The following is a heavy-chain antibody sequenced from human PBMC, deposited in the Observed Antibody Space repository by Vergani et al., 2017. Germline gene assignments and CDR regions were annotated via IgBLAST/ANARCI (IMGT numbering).Heavy chain of an antibody. V-gene: IGHV3-23*04. J-gene: IGHJ6*04. Sequence: EVQLVASGGGLVQPGGSLRLSCEASGFSFPGYAMSWVRQAPGKGLEWVSSVSGSSATPYYADSVKGRFIISRDNSKNTLYLQMNSLRTEDTANYYCRGEMDVWGKGTTVTVSS. CDR2: VSGSSATP. CDR3: RGEMDV. CDR1: GFSFPGYA.